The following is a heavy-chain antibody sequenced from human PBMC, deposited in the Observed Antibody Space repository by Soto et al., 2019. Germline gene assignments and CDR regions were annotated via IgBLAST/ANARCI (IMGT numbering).Heavy chain of an antibody. V-gene: IGHV3-11*06. CDR2: SSNSGTFS. CDR1: GFTFSDYY. D-gene: IGHD1-1*01. Sequence: GGSLRLSCEGSGFTFSDYYISWIRQAPGKGLEWISYSSNSGTFSRYADSAKGRFSISRDNTKNLLYLQMNSLRAEDTAVYYCARSGDNYNRLDYWGQGTPVTVSS. CDR3: ARSGDNYNRLDY. J-gene: IGHJ4*02.